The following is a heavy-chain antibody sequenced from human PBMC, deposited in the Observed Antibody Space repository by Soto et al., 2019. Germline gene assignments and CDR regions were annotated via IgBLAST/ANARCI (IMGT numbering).Heavy chain of an antibody. CDR1: GFTVSIYA. V-gene: IGHV3-23*01. CDR2: ISAST. D-gene: IGHD6-13*01. J-gene: IGHJ4*02. CDR3: AIRMYSTRWYYLDY. Sequence: GGSLRLSCAASGFTVSIYALNWVGQAPGKGLEWVSGISASTYYADSVKGRFTISRDTSKNTLYLQMNSLRAEDTAIYFCAIRMYSTRWYYLDYWGQGTQVTVSS.